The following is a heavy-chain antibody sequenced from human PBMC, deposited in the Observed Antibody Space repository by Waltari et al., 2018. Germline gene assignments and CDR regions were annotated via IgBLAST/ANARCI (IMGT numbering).Heavy chain of an antibody. CDR2: NYDSGST. V-gene: IGHV4-59*01. J-gene: IGHJ4*02. D-gene: IGHD1-26*01. Sequence: QVQLQESGPGLVKPSETLSLTCTVSGGSISSYYWSWIRQPPGKGLEWIGDNYDSGSTNYNPSLKSRGTRSVDTSKNQFSLKLSSVTAADTAVYYCARHSGSYHWRYYFDYWGQGTLVTVSS. CDR3: ARHSGSYHWRYYFDY. CDR1: GGSISSYY.